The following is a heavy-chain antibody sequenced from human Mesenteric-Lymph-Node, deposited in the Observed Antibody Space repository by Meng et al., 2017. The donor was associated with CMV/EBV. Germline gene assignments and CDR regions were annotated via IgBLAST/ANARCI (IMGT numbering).Heavy chain of an antibody. V-gene: IGHV4-39*07. J-gene: IGHJ6*02. CDR3: ARGLTGPEYYSNAMDV. CDR2: FSYTGEA. CDR1: GGSIGSSGHY. D-gene: IGHD4-11*01. Sequence: SETLSLTCNVSGGSIGSSGHYWGWVRQPPGKGLEWIGSFSYTGEAYYNPSLKNRVTISADTSRNQFSLKVNSVTAADTAVYFCARGLTGPEYYSNAMDVWGQGTTVTVSS.